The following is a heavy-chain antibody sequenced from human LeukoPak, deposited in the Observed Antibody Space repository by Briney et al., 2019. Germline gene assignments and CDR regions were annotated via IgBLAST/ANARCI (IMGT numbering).Heavy chain of an antibody. D-gene: IGHD1-26*01. CDR2: IFYSGST. V-gene: IGHV4-59*01. Sequence: SETLSLTCTVSGGSISSYYWSWIRQPPGKGLEWIGYIFYSGSTNYNPSLKSRVTISVDTSKNQFSLKLSSVTAADTAVYYCARIRGSIVGALFPSGRAYYFDYWGQGTLVTVSS. CDR1: GGSISSYY. CDR3: ARIRGSIVGALFPSGRAYYFDY. J-gene: IGHJ4*02.